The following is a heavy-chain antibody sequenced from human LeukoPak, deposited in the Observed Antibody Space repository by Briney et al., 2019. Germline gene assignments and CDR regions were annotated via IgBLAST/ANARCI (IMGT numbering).Heavy chain of an antibody. J-gene: IGHJ3*02. V-gene: IGHV3-23*01. CDR1: GFTFSSYA. CDR2: ISGSGGST. CDR3: AKDLTIVVVYDAFDI. Sequence: GGSLRLSCAASGFTFSSYAMSWVRQAPGKGLEWVSAISGSGGSTYYADSVKGRFTISRDNPKNTLYLQMNSLRAEDTAVYYCAKDLTIVVVYDAFDIWGQGTMVTVSS. D-gene: IGHD3-22*01.